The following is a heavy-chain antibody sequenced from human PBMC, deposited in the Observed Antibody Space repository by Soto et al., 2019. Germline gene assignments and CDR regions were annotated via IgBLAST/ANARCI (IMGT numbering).Heavy chain of an antibody. CDR2: IYYSGST. J-gene: IGHJ4*02. CDR1: GGSISSGGYY. D-gene: IGHD5-12*01. Sequence: PSETLSLTCTVSGGSISSGGYYWSWIRQHPGKGLEWIGYIYYSGSTYYNPSLKSRVTISVDTSKNQFSLKLSSVTAADTAVYYCARAEMATIGFDYWGQGTLVTVSS. CDR3: ARAEMATIGFDY. V-gene: IGHV4-31*03.